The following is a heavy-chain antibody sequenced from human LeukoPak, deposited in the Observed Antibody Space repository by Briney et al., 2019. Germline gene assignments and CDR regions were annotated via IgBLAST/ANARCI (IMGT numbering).Heavy chain of an antibody. V-gene: IGHV1-3*01. D-gene: IGHD6-19*01. CDR3: ASGAGVHSSGWYYYYGMDV. Sequence: ASVKVSCKASGYTFTSYAMHWVRQAPGQRLEWMGWINAGNGNTKYSQKFQGRVTITRDTSASTAYMELSSLRSEDTAVCYCASGAGVHSSGWYYYYGMDVWGQGTTVTVSS. CDR1: GYTFTSYA. CDR2: INAGNGNT. J-gene: IGHJ6*02.